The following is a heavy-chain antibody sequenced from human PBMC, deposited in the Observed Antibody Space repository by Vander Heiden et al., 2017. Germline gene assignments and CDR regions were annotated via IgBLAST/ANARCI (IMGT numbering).Heavy chain of an antibody. D-gene: IGHD3-22*01. J-gene: IGHJ4*02. CDR1: GFTFTSYW. Sequence: EVQLVESGGGLVQRGESLRLSCAASGFTFTSYWMHWVRQAPGNGLVWVSRINTDGSSTTYADSVKGRFTISRDNAKNTLYLQMNSLRAEDTAVYYCVRDMYDSSGYYEALDAYWGQGTLVTVSS. CDR3: VRDMYDSSGYYEALDAY. CDR2: INTDGSST. V-gene: IGHV3-74*03.